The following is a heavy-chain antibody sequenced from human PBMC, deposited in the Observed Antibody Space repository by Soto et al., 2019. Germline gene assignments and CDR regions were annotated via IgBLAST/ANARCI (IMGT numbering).Heavy chain of an antibody. CDR1: GYTFTGYY. CDR2: INPNSGGT. D-gene: IGHD3-9*01. CDR3: ARWGGELRYFDWLSPYYFDY. J-gene: IGHJ4*02. V-gene: IGHV1-2*04. Sequence: ASVKVSCKASGYTFTGYYMHWVRQAPGQGLEWMGWINPNSGGTNYAQKFQRWVTMTRDTSISTAYMELSRLRSDDTAVYYCARWGGELRYFDWLSPYYFDYWHQGTLVTV.